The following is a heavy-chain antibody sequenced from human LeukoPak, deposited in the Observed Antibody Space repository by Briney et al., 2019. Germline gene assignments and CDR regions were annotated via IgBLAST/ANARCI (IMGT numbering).Heavy chain of an antibody. CDR1: GGSNSSGGSS. D-gene: IGHD1-14*01. J-gene: IGHJ6*02. CDR2: IYHSGST. V-gene: IGHV4-30-2*01. CDR3: ARARSRTNYYGMDV. Sequence: PSETLSLTCAVSGGSNSSGGSSWSWIRQPPGKGLEWIGYIYHSGSTYYNPSLKGRVTISVHRSNNQFSLKLSSVTAADTAVYYCARARSRTNYYGMDVWGQGTTVTVSS.